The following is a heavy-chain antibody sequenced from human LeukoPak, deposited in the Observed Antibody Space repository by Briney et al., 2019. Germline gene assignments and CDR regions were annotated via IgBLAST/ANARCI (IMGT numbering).Heavy chain of an antibody. CDR2: TYYRSGWYN. CDR3: ARVNSWTEEPDTGFDY. CDR1: GDSVSNSRSA. V-gene: IGHV6-1*01. D-gene: IGHD1-14*01. J-gene: IGHJ4*02. Sequence: SQTLSLTCAISGDSVSNSRSAWNWIRQSPSRGLEWLGRTYYRSGWYNDYAASVKGRITISPDTSKNQFSLQLNSLTPEDTAVYFCARVNSWTEEPDTGFDYWGQGTLVTVSS.